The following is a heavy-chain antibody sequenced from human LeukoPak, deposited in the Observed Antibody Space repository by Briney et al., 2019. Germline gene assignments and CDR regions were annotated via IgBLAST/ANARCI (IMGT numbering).Heavy chain of an antibody. CDR2: ITSTGTTI. D-gene: IGHD3-3*01. CDR3: AKWAYLTHSYHDFWSGPVDY. Sequence: GGSPRLSCAASGFTFSDYYMNWIRQAPGKGLEWVSFITSTGTTIYYADSVKGRFTISRDNAKNTLYLQMNSLRAEDTAVYYCAKWAYLTHSYHDFWSGPVDYWGQGTLVTVSS. V-gene: IGHV3-11*01. J-gene: IGHJ4*02. CDR1: GFTFSDYY.